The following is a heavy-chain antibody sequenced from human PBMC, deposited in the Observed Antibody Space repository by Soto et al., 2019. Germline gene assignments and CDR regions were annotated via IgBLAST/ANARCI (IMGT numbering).Heavy chain of an antibody. CDR2: IXLXXXT. D-gene: IGHD1-26*01. V-gene: IGHV4-4*02. CDR1: GGSISNSNW. Sequence: SETLSLTCAVFGGSISNSNWGTWVRQPPGKGLXXIXGIXLXXXTXXXASLTGRVTTAVDKANNQFSLKLSSGTAADTAVYSGAHRPIVGAAIWGQGTLVTVSS. CDR3: AHRPIVGAAI. J-gene: IGHJ4*02.